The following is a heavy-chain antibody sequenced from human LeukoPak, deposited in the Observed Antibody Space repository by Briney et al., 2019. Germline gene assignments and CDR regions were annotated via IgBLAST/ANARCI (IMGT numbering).Heavy chain of an antibody. CDR3: ARDYADYVGYFFFDY. V-gene: IGHV3-66*01. Sequence: GGSLRLSCAASGFTVSSNYMSWVRQAPGKGLEWVSVIYTGGSTYYADSVKGRFTISRDNSKNTLYLQMNSLRAEDTAVYYCARDYADYVGYFFFDYWGQGTLVTVSS. CDR1: GFTVSSNY. CDR2: IYTGGST. J-gene: IGHJ4*02. D-gene: IGHD4-17*01.